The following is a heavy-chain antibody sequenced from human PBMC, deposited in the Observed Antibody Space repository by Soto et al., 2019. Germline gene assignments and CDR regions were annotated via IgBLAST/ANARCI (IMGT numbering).Heavy chain of an antibody. Sequence: QVQLVQSGSELKKPGASVKVSCKASGYTFTSYAMNWVRQAPGQGLEWMGWINTNTGNPTYAQGFTGRFVFSLDTSVSAAYRQFGSLTAKDTAVYYCARGYVAAAGKYFGYCGQGTPVTV. V-gene: IGHV7-4-1*01. J-gene: IGHJ4*02. CDR3: ARGYVAAAGKYFGY. D-gene: IGHD6-13*01. CDR2: INTNTGNP. CDR1: GYTFTSYA.